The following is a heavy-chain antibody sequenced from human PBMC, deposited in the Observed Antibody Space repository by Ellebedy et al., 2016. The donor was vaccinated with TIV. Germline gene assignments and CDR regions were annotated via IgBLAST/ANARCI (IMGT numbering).Heavy chain of an antibody. J-gene: IGHJ5*02. CDR2: IYYSGST. Sequence: SETLSLTCAVSGGSISSSSYYWGWIRQPPGKGLEWIGSIYYSGSTYYNPSLKSRVTISVDTSKNQFSLKLSSVTAADTAVYYCAGEGIQEPFDPWGQGTLVTVSS. CDR3: AGEGIQEPFDP. V-gene: IGHV4-39*02. D-gene: IGHD5-18*01. CDR1: GGSISSSSYY.